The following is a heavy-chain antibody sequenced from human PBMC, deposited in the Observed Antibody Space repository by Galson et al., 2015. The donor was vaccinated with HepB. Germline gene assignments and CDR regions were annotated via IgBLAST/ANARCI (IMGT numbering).Heavy chain of an antibody. CDR1: GFTFSNAW. Sequence: SLRLSCAASGFTFSNAWMSWVRQAPGKGLEWVSSISSSSSYIYYADSVKGRFTISRDNAKNSLYLQMNSLRAEDTAVYYCAREGWFGESPGMDVWGQGTTVTVSS. V-gene: IGHV3-21*01. CDR3: AREGWFGESPGMDV. CDR2: ISSSSSYI. D-gene: IGHD3-10*01. J-gene: IGHJ6*02.